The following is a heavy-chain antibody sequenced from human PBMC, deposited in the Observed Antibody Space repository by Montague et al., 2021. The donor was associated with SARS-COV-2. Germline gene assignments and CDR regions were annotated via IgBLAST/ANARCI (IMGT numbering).Heavy chain of an antibody. J-gene: IGHJ6*02. CDR3: ARTLYERGGMDV. CDR2: IYSGGST. CDR1: GFIVSSNY. D-gene: IGHD3-3*01. V-gene: IGHV3-53*04. Sequence: SLRLSCAASGFIVSSNYMSWVRQAPGKGLEWVSVIYSGGSTFYADSVKGRPTISRHNSKNTLYLQMNGLRPEDTAVYYCARTLYERGGMDVWGQGTTVTVSS.